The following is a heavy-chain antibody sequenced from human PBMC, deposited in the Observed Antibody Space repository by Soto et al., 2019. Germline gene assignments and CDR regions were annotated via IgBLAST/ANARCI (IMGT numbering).Heavy chain of an antibody. D-gene: IGHD4-17*01. CDR3: ATEAGHGDYVYYFDY. Sequence: ASVKVSCKVSGYTLTELSMHWVRRAPGKGLEWMGGFDPEDGETIYAQKFQGRVTMTEDTSTDTAYMELSSLRSEDTAVYYCATEAGHGDYVYYFDYWGQGTLVTVSS. J-gene: IGHJ4*02. CDR1: GYTLTELS. V-gene: IGHV1-24*01. CDR2: FDPEDGET.